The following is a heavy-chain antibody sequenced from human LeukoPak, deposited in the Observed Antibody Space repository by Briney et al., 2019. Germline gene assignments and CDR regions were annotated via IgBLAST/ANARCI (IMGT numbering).Heavy chain of an antibody. D-gene: IGHD6-6*01. V-gene: IGHV4-61*02. CDR1: GGSISSGSYY. Sequence: SQTLSLTCTVSGGSISSGSYYWSWIRQPAGKGLEWIGRIYTSGSTNYNPSLKSRVTISVDTSKNQFSLKLSSVTAADTAVYYCARDPTARSQGYWGQGTLVTVSS. J-gene: IGHJ4*02. CDR3: ARDPTARSQGY. CDR2: IYTSGST.